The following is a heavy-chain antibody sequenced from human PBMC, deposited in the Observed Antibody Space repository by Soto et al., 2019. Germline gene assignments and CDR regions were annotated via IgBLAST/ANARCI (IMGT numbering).Heavy chain of an antibody. CDR1: GFTFSSYE. V-gene: IGHV3-48*03. CDR3: ARLGGLSGSYQLAFYYYYGMDV. CDR2: ISSSGSTI. D-gene: IGHD1-26*01. Sequence: PGGSLRLSCAASGFTFSSYEMNWVRQAPGKGLEWVSYISSSGSTIYYADSVKGRFTISRDNAKNSLYLQMNSLRAEDTAVYYCARLGGLSGSYQLAFYYYYGMDVWGQGTTVTVSS. J-gene: IGHJ6*02.